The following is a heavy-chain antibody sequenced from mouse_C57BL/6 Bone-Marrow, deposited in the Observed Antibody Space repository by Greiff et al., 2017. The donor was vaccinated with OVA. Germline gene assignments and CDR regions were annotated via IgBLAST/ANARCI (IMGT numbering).Heavy chain of an antibody. V-gene: IGHV1-59*01. CDR2: IDPSDSYT. CDR3: ARRRDYTPWYFDV. J-gene: IGHJ1*03. D-gene: IGHD2-12*01. Sequence: QVQLQQPGAELVRPGTSVKLSCKASGYTFTSYWMHWVKQRPGQGLEWIGVIDPSDSYTNYNQKFKGKATLTVDTSSSTAYMQLSSLTSEDSAVYYGARRRDYTPWYFDVWGTGTTVTVSS. CDR1: GYTFTSYW.